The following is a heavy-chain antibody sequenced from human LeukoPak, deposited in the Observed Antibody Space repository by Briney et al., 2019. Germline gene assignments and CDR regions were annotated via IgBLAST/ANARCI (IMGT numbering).Heavy chain of an antibody. CDR2: INPSGGST. CDR3: ARDHLIQRYFDWLPHGWFDY. D-gene: IGHD3-9*01. J-gene: IGHJ4*02. V-gene: IGHV1-46*01. Sequence: ASVKVSCKASGYIFTSYFMHWVRQAPGQGLEWMGLINPSGGSTSYAQKFQGRVTMTRDMSTSTVYMELSSLRSEDTAVYYCARDHLIQRYFDWLPHGWFDYWGQGTLVTVSS. CDR1: GYIFTSYF.